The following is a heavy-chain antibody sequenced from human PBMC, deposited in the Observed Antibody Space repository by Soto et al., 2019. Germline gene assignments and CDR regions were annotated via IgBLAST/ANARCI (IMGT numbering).Heavy chain of an antibody. CDR3: ARDDSSSRSFDC. J-gene: IGHJ4*02. V-gene: IGHV1-3*01. D-gene: IGHD6-6*01. CDR2: IIPGSGDT. CDR1: GYTFRIYA. Sequence: ASVKVSCKASGYTFRIYAIHCVRQAPGHSLEWMGWIIPGSGDTKYSQRFQGRVTITWDTSASTAYMELSSLRSEDTADYFCARDDSSSRSFDCWGQGTRVTVSS.